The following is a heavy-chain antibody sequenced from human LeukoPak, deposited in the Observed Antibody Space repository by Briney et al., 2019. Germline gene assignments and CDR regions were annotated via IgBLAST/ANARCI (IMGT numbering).Heavy chain of an antibody. Sequence: PSGTLSLTCTVPGGSITGSYWRWIRKPPGKGLEWSGYIYYCGSPNYSPSLECRVNISVNTSQNQCSLKLNSVAAADTAVYNCARGSGAFDDWGQGTLVTVSS. CDR2: IYYCGSP. V-gene: IGHV4-59*01. J-gene: IGHJ4*02. CDR1: GGSITGSY. CDR3: ARGSGAFDD.